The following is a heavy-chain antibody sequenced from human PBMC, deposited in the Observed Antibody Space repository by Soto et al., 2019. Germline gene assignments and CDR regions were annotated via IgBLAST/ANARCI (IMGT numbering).Heavy chain of an antibody. D-gene: IGHD3-3*01. J-gene: IGHJ6*02. CDR2: ISTDNGHT. Sequence: QVQLVQSGAEVKKPGASVKVSCKASGYTFNNSGISWVRQAPGQGLEWMGWISTDNGHTNYAQHLQGRVSLTTDTSTSTAFTDLRSLRSDDTAVYYCARDQFMTTFGVYSMYYYGMDVWGQGTTVTVSS. CDR1: GYTFNNSG. V-gene: IGHV1-18*01. CDR3: ARDQFMTTFGVYSMYYYGMDV.